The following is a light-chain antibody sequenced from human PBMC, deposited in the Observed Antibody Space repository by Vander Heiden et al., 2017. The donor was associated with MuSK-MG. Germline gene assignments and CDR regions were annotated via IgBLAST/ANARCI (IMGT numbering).Light chain of an antibody. Sequence: QSVLTQPPSASWTPGQRFPLPCSGSSSNIGSNTVNWYQQPPGTAPKVLIHNNNHRPAGVPDRFSGSKSGTSASLAISGLQAEDEADYYCAAWDDSRYWVFGGGTKLTVL. CDR2: NNN. CDR3: AAWDDSRYWV. CDR1: SSNIGSNT. J-gene: IGLJ3*02. V-gene: IGLV1-44*01.